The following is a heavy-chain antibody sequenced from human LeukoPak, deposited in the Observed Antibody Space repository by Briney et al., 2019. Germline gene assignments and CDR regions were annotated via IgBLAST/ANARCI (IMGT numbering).Heavy chain of an antibody. CDR3: AREGDIVVVPADLDY. CDR1: GFTFSSYS. CDR2: ISSSSSYI. V-gene: IGHV3-21*01. D-gene: IGHD2-2*01. J-gene: IGHJ4*02. Sequence: GGSLRLSCAASGFTFSSYSMNWVRQAPGKGLEWVSSISSSSSYIYYADSVKGRFTISRDNARNSLYLQMNSLRAEDTAVYYCAREGDIVVVPADLDYWGQGTLVTVSS.